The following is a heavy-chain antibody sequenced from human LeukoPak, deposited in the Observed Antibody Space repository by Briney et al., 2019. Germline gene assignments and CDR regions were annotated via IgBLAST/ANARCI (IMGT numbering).Heavy chain of an antibody. CDR1: AGSISSYY. Sequence: PSETLSLTCTVSAGSISSYYWSWIRQPPGKGLEWIGYIYYSGSTNYNPSLKSRVTISVDTSKNQFSLKLSSVTAADTAVYYCARGPVSGSSAAFDIWGQGTMVTVSS. D-gene: IGHD1-26*01. J-gene: IGHJ3*02. CDR3: ARGPVSGSSAAFDI. V-gene: IGHV4-59*01. CDR2: IYYSGST.